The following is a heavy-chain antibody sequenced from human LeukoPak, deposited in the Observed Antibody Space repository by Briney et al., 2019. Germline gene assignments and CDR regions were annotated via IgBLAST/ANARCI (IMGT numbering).Heavy chain of an antibody. V-gene: IGHV3-23*01. CDR3: AKGYCSSTSCPYYYYYSMDV. CDR1: GFTFSSYA. J-gene: IGHJ6*02. Sequence: PGGSLRPSCAASGFTFSSYAMSWVRQAPGKGLEWVSAISGSGGSTYYADSVKGRFTISRDNSKNTLYLQMNSLRAEDTAVYYCAKGYCSSTSCPYYYYYSMDVWGQGTTVTVSS. D-gene: IGHD2-2*01. CDR2: ISGSGGST.